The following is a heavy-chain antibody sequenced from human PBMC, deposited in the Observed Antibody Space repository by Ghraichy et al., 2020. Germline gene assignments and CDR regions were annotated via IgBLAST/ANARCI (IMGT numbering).Heavy chain of an antibody. Sequence: ASVKVSCKTSGFTFTTSYVHWVRQAPGQGLEWMGTINSGGGSTSYAQKFQGRVTMSRDTSTTTVYMEMTSLTSEDTAVYYCASGCTVGSCYGYYFYPMDVWGQGPTVAVSS. V-gene: IGHV1-46*01. CDR2: INSGGGST. D-gene: IGHD2-15*01. CDR3: ASGCTVGSCYGYYFYPMDV. J-gene: IGHJ6*03. CDR1: GFTFTTSY.